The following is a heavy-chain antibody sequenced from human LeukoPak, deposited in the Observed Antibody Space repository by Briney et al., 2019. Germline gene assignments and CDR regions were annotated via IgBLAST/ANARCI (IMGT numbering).Heavy chain of an antibody. CDR2: MNPNSGNT. J-gene: IGHJ4*02. V-gene: IGHV1-8*01. D-gene: IGHD2-2*01. CDR1: GYTFTSYD. Sequence: GASVKVSCKASGYTFTSYDINWVRQATGQGLEWMGWMNPNSGNTGYAQKFQGRVTMTRNTSISTAYMELSSLRAEATAVYYCAMGEYCSSTSCPSLDYWGQGTLVTVSS. CDR3: AMGEYCSSTSCPSLDY.